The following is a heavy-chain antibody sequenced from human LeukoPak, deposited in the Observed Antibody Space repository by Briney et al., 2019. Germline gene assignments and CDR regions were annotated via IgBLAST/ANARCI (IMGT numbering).Heavy chain of an antibody. Sequence: ASVTVSCKASGYDFTGYYVHWLRQAPGHGVEWMGWVNPRNGGTHYAQNFQGRVTITGDTSITTAYMELASLTSDDTAVYYCATGLQYGLWGVPYFYYMHAWGEGTTVTVSS. V-gene: IGHV1-2*02. CDR2: VNPRNGGT. D-gene: IGHD3-10*01. CDR1: GYDFTGYY. J-gene: IGHJ6*03. CDR3: ATGLQYGLWGVPYFYYMHA.